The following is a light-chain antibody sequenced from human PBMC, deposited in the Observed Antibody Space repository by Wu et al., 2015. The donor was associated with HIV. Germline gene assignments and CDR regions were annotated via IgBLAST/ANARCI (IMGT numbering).Light chain of an antibody. J-gene: IGKJ2*03. V-gene: IGKV3-11*01. CDR3: QQYGSSPKYS. CDR2: DAS. CDR1: QSVSIF. Sequence: EIVLTQSPATLSLSPGETATLSCRASQSVSIFLAWYQQKPGQAPRLLIYDASNRATGIPARFSGSGSGTDFTLTITSLEPEDFAVYYCQQYGSSPKYSFGQGTKLEI.